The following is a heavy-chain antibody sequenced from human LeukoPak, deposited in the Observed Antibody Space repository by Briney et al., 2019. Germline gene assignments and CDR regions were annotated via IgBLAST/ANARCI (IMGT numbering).Heavy chain of an antibody. D-gene: IGHD2-15*01. CDR3: ARGYRSGGSCYSFGDAFDI. CDR2: IYYSGST. V-gene: IGHV4-31*03. CDR1: GGSISSGGYY. Sequence: SETLSLTCTVSGGSISSGGYYWSWIRQHPGKGLEWIGYIYYSGSTYYNPSLKSRVTISVDTSKNQFSLKLSSVTAADTAVYYCARGYRSGGSCYSFGDAFDIWGQGTMVTVSS. J-gene: IGHJ3*02.